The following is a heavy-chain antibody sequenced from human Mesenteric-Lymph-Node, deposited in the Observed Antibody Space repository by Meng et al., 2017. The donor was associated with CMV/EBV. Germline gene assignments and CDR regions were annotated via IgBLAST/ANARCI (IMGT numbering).Heavy chain of an antibody. V-gene: IGHV1-18*01. Sequence: ASAKVSCKASGYTFTSYDISWVRQAPGQGLEWMGWISLYNGNTDYAQELQGRFTMTTDTSTSTAYMELRSLRSDDTAVYYCARDGYYGIDVWGQGTTVTVSS. CDR1: GYTFTSYD. CDR3: ARDGYYGIDV. CDR2: ISLYNGNT. J-gene: IGHJ6*02.